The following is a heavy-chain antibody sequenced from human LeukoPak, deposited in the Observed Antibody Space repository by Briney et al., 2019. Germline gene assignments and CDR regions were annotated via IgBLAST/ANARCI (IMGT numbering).Heavy chain of an antibody. D-gene: IGHD5-18*01. V-gene: IGHV4-34*01. Sequence: SETLSLTCAVYGGSFSGYYWSWIRQPPGKGLEWIGEINHSGSTNYNPSLKSRVTISVDTSKNQFSLKLSSVTAADTAVYYCARIYSYGFGYYYYYMDVWGKGTTVTVSS. J-gene: IGHJ6*03. CDR2: INHSGST. CDR1: GGSFSGYY. CDR3: ARIYSYGFGYYYYYMDV.